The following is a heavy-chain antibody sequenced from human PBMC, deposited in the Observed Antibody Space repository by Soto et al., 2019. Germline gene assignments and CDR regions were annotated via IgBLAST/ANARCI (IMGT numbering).Heavy chain of an antibody. J-gene: IGHJ3*02. D-gene: IGHD3-10*01. CDR3: AKDYYGSGSFGAFDI. CDR2: ISYDGSNK. Sequence: QVQLVESGGGVVQPGRSLRLSCAASGFTFSSYGMHWVRQAPGKGLEWVAVISYDGSNKYYADSVKGRFTISRDNSKNTLYLPMNSLRAEDTAVYYCAKDYYGSGSFGAFDIWGQGTMVTVS. CDR1: GFTFSSYG. V-gene: IGHV3-30*18.